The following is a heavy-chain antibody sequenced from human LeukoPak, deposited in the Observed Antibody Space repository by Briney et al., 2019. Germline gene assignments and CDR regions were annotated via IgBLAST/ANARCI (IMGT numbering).Heavy chain of an antibody. CDR1: GGTFSSYA. V-gene: IGHV1-69*13. J-gene: IGHJ4*02. CDR3: ATWLYYYDSSGYYNY. D-gene: IGHD3-22*01. Sequence: SVRVSCKASGGTFSSYAISWVRQAPGQGLEWMGGIIPIFGTANYAQKFQGRVTITADESTSTAYMELSSLRSEDTAVYYCATWLYYYDSSGYYNYRGQGTLVTVSS. CDR2: IIPIFGTA.